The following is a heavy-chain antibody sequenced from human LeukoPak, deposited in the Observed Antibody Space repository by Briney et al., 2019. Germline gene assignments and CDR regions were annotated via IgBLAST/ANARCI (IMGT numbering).Heavy chain of an antibody. V-gene: IGHV1-2*02. J-gene: IGHJ5*02. Sequence: ASVKVSCKASGYTFTGYYMHWVRQAPGQGLEWMGWINPNSGGTNYAQKFQGRVTMTRGTSISTAYMELSRLRSDDTAVYYCAREAGGYSGSSIYNWFDPWGQGTLVTVSS. D-gene: IGHD5-12*01. CDR1: GYTFTGYY. CDR2: INPNSGGT. CDR3: AREAGGYSGSSIYNWFDP.